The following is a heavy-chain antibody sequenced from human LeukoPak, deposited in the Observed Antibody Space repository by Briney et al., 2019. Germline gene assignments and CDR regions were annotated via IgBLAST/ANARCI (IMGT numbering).Heavy chain of an antibody. Sequence: GGSLRLSCAASGVTFSSDSMNWVCEGPGKGVGRVSYISISSSAIYYADSVKGGFTISRDNAKKSLYLQMNSLRAEDTAVYYCARDGCSSTSCQPGYKDYYYMDVWGKGTTVTVS. D-gene: IGHD2-2*01. CDR3: ARDGCSSTSCQPGYKDYYYMDV. V-gene: IGHV3-48*04. CDR1: GVTFSSDS. CDR2: ISISSSAI. J-gene: IGHJ6*03.